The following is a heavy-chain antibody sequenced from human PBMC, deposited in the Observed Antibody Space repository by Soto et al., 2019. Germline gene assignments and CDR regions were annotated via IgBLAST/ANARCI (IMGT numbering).Heavy chain of an antibody. CDR3: ARARAYSYDYFDY. CDR2: IDHSGST. V-gene: IGHV4-34*02. D-gene: IGHD5-18*01. Sequence: QVQLQQWGAGLLKPSETLSLTCAVYGGSFSGYYWSWIRQPPGKGLEWIGEIDHSGSTDYTPSLKSRVTISVDTSKNQVSLHLTSVTAADTAVYYCARARAYSYDYFDYWGQGTLVTVSS. CDR1: GGSFSGYY. J-gene: IGHJ4*02.